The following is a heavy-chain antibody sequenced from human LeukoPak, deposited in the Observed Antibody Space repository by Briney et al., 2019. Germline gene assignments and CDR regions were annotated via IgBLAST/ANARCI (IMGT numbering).Heavy chain of an antibody. V-gene: IGHV4-34*01. CDR3: ARDCNYYDSSGFLIPFDY. J-gene: IGHJ4*02. CDR1: GGSFSGYY. D-gene: IGHD3-22*01. Sequence: SETLSLTCAVYGGSFSGYYWSWIRQPPGKGLEWIGEINHSGSTNYNPSLKSRVTISVDTSKNQFSLKLSSVTAADTAVYYCARDCNYYDSSGFLIPFDYWGQGTLVTVSS. CDR2: INHSGST.